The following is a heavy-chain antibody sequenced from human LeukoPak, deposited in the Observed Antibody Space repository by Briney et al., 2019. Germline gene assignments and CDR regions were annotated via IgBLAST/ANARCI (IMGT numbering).Heavy chain of an antibody. Sequence: PSETLSLTCTVSGGSVSSGSHYWSWIRQPPGKGLEWIGYIYYTGSTNYNPSGPNSSPSLRSRVTISVDTSKTQFSLKLSSVTAADTALYYCARRRRYYFDYWGQGNLVTVSS. V-gene: IGHV4-61*01. CDR2: IYYTGST. CDR3: ARRRRYYFDY. CDR1: GGSVSSGSHY. J-gene: IGHJ4*02.